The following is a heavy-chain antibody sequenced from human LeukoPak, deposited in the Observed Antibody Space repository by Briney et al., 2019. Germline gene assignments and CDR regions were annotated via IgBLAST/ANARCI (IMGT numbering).Heavy chain of an antibody. CDR1: GGSISSSS. CDR3: ARDRAGYCGGDCYSF. V-gene: IGHV4-4*07. J-gene: IGHJ4*02. Sequence: SETLSLTCTVSGGSISSSSWTWIRQPAGKGLEWIGRVCPSGSTNYNSSLESRITLSLDTSKNQFSLKLSSVTAADTAVYYCARDRAGYCGGDCYSFWGQGTLVTVSS. CDR2: VCPSGST. D-gene: IGHD2-21*02.